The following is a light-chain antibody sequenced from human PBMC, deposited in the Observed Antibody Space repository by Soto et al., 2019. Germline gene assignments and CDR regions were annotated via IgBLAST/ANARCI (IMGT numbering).Light chain of an antibody. J-gene: IGLJ1*01. CDR1: SSNIGAGYD. CDR3: QSYEGSLSGSI. V-gene: IGLV1-40*01. Sequence: QSVLTQPPSVSGAPGQRVTISCTGSSSNIGAGYDVHWYQQLPGTAPKLLIYGNSNRPSGVPDRFSGSKSGTSASLAITGLQAGDEADYYCQSYEGSLSGSIFGTGTKLTVL. CDR2: GNS.